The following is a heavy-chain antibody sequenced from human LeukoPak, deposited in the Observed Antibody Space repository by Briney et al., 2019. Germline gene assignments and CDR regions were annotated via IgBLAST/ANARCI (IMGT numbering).Heavy chain of an antibody. CDR2: ISRSGSTK. Sequence: KAGGSLRLSCAASGFTFSDYNMRWIRQAPGKGLEWVSSISRSGSTKYYADSVEGRFTISRDNAKNSLFLQMNSLRAEDTAVYYCARVLRYCSGGNCYSGGLGYMDVWGKGTTVTISS. V-gene: IGHV3-11*01. D-gene: IGHD2-15*01. CDR3: ARVLRYCSGGNCYSGGLGYMDV. CDR1: GFTFSDYN. J-gene: IGHJ6*03.